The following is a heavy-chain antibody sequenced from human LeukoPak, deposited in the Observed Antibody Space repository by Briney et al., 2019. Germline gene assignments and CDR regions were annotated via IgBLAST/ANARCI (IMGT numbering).Heavy chain of an antibody. CDR3: ARDFLVTAFDY. V-gene: IGHV4-61*02. Sequence: SQTLSLTCTVSGGSISSGPYYWSWIRQPAGKGLEWIGRIYTSGSTNYNPSLKSRVTMSVDTSKNQFSLKLSSVTAADTAVYYCARDFLVTAFDYWGQGTLVTVSS. CDR2: IYTSGST. J-gene: IGHJ4*02. D-gene: IGHD2-21*02. CDR1: GGSISSGPYY.